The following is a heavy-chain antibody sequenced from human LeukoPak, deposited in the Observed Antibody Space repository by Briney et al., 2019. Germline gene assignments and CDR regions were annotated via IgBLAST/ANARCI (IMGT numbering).Heavy chain of an antibody. CDR2: INHSGST. J-gene: IGHJ5*02. Sequence: SETLSLTCTVSGGSISGYYWSWIRQPPGKGLEWIGEINHSGSTNYNPSLKSRVTISVDTSKNQFSLKLSSVTAADTAVYYCARGCPFSYYYGSGSPYNWFDPWGQGTLVTVSS. CDR3: ARGCPFSYYYGSGSPYNWFDP. V-gene: IGHV4-34*01. CDR1: GGSISGYY. D-gene: IGHD3-10*01.